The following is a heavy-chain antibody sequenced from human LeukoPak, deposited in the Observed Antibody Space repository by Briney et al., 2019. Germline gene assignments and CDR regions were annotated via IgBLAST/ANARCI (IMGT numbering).Heavy chain of an antibody. CDR3: ARRAPIVVVPAAMGVDY. J-gene: IGHJ4*02. CDR2: IKQDGSEK. V-gene: IGHV3-7*01. Sequence: PGGSLRLSCAASGFTFTDYWMSWVRQAPGKGLEWVANIKQDGSEKYYVDSVKGRFTISRDNAKNSLYLQMNSLRAEDTAVYYCARRAPIVVVPAAMGVDYWGQGTLVTVSS. CDR1: GFTFTDYW. D-gene: IGHD2-2*01.